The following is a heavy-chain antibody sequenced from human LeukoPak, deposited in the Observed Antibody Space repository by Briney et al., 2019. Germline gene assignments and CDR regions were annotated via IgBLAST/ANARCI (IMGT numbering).Heavy chain of an antibody. Sequence: GGSLRLSCAASGFTFSSYGMHWVRQAPGKGLEWVAVISYDGSNKYYADSVKGRFTISRDNSKNTLYLQMNSLRAEDTAVYYCLGGVRGVDFDYWGQGTLVTVSS. CDR2: ISYDGSNK. J-gene: IGHJ4*02. D-gene: IGHD3-10*01. CDR1: GFTFSSYG. CDR3: LGGVRGVDFDY. V-gene: IGHV3-30*03.